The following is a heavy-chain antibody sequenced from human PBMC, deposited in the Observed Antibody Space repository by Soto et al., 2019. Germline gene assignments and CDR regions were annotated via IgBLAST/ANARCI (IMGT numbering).Heavy chain of an antibody. V-gene: IGHV2-70*16. Sequence: TLSLTCTVSGVSFSSGDYYWSWIRQPPGKALEWLARIDWDDDKFYSTSLKTRLTISKDTSKNQVVLTMTNMDPVDTATYYCARDSVALYYYYYGMDVWGQGTTVTVSS. D-gene: IGHD2-21*01. CDR3: ARDSVALYYYYYGMDV. CDR2: IDWDDDK. CDR1: GVSFSSGDYY. J-gene: IGHJ6*02.